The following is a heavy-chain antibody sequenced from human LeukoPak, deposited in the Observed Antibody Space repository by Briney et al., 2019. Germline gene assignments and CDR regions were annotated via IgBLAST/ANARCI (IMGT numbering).Heavy chain of an antibody. Sequence: GGSLRLSCAASGFTFNSYSMNWVRQAPGKGLEWVSYISSTSSTIYYTESVKGRFTISRDNAKNSLYLQMNSLRAEDTAVYYCARDLIAARPIDYWGQGTLVTVSS. V-gene: IGHV3-48*01. CDR2: ISSTSSTI. CDR1: GFTFNSYS. J-gene: IGHJ4*02. CDR3: ARDLIAARPIDY. D-gene: IGHD6-6*01.